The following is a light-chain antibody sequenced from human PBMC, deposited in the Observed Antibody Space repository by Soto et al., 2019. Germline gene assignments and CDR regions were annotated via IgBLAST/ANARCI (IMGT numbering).Light chain of an antibody. CDR2: DVS. V-gene: IGLV2-11*01. CDR3: CSYAGSYTFV. Sequence: QSALTQPASLSGSPGQSVTISCTGTSSDVGVYNYVSWYQQYPGKAPKIMIYDVSKRPSGVPDRFSGSKSDNTASLTISGLQAEDEADYYCCSYAGSYTFVFGIGTKLTVL. J-gene: IGLJ1*01. CDR1: SSDVGVYNY.